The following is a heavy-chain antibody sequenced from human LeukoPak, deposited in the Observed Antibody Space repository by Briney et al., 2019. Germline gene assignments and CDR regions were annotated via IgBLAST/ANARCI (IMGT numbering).Heavy chain of an antibody. CDR3: ATSRVTAAGFYDYGMDV. J-gene: IGHJ6*04. Sequence: PGGSLRLSCAASGFTFNNYGMHWVRQAPGKGLEWVAITWYDETNKYYGDSVKGRFTISRDNSKSTLYLQMNSLRAEDTAVYYCATSRVTAAGFYDYGMDVWGKGTTVTVSS. CDR2: TWYDETNK. D-gene: IGHD2-21*02. CDR1: GFTFNNYG. V-gene: IGHV3-33*01.